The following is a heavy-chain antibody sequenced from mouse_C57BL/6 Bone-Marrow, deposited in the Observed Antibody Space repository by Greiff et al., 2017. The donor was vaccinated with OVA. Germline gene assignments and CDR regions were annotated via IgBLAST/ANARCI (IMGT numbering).Heavy chain of an antibody. CDR3: AERVTYSNYDYYAMDY. D-gene: IGHD2-5*01. V-gene: IGHV14-2*01. J-gene: IGHJ4*01. CDR1: GFNIKDYY. Sequence: VQLQQSGAELVKPGASVKLSCTASGFNIKDYYMHWVKQRTEQGLEWIGRIDPEDGETKYAPKFQGKATITADTSSNTAYLQISSLTSEDTAVYYCAERVTYSNYDYYAMDYWGQGTSVTVSS. CDR2: IDPEDGET.